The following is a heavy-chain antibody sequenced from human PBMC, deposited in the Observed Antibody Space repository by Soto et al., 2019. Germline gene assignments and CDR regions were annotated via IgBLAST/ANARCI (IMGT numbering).Heavy chain of an antibody. J-gene: IGHJ6*02. CDR1: GFTFSSYG. V-gene: IGHV3-33*01. CDR3: TTDPQLGYCTNGVCYTRGPNYYYYGMDV. D-gene: IGHD2-8*01. CDR2: IWYDGSNK. Sequence: GGSLRLSCAASGFTFSSYGMHWVRQAPGKGLEWVAVIWYDGSNKYYADSVKGRFTISRDNSKNTLYLQMNSLKTEDTAVYYCTTDPQLGYCTNGVCYTRGPNYYYYGMDVWGQGTTVTVSS.